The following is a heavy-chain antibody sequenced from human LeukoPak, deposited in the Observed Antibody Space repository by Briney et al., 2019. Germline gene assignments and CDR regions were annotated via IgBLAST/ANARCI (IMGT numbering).Heavy chain of an antibody. CDR2: IKQDGSEK. V-gene: IGHV3-7*01. CDR1: GFTFTKCA. Sequence: GGSLRLSSVASGFTFTKCAMSWVRQAPGKGLEWVANIKQDGSEKYYVDSVKGRFTISRDNAKNSLYPQMNSLRAEDTAVYYCARASVGSSSWFNWFDPWGQGTLVTVSS. D-gene: IGHD6-13*01. CDR3: ARASVGSSSWFNWFDP. J-gene: IGHJ5*02.